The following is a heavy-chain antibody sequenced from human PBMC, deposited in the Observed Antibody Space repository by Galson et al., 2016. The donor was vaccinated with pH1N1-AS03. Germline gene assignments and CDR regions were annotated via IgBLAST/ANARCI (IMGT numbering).Heavy chain of an antibody. CDR2: INSNSGDT. D-gene: IGHD3-10*01. V-gene: IGHV1-2*02. CDR3: ASDRDYYGSGSYYNGVIGSFDY. J-gene: IGHJ4*02. Sequence: SVKVSCKASGDSFSGYYMHWVRQAPGQGLEWMGWINSNSGDTTYAQKFQGRVTMTRDTSIRTVYMDLSGLRFDDTALYYCASDRDYYGSGSYYNGVIGSFDYWGQGTLVTVSS. CDR1: GDSFSGYY.